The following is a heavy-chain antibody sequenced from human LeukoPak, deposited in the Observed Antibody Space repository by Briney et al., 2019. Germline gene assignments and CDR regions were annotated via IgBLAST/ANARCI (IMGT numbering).Heavy chain of an antibody. J-gene: IGHJ6*04. CDR3: TTDRLIVVVPAALYGMDV. D-gene: IGHD2-2*01. Sequence: GGSLRLSCAASGFTFSNAWMSWVRQAPGKGLEWVGRIKSKTDGGTTDYAAPVKGRFTISRDDSKSALYLQMNSQKTEDTAVYYCTTDRLIVVVPAALYGMDVWGKGTTVTVSS. V-gene: IGHV3-15*01. CDR2: IKSKTDGGTT. CDR1: GFTFSNAW.